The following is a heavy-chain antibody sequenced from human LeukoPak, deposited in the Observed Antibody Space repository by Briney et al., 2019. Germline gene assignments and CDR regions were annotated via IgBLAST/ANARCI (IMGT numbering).Heavy chain of an antibody. CDR2: MGRDGTTT. D-gene: IGHD3-10*01. V-gene: IGHV3-74*01. J-gene: IGHJ4*02. CDR1: GFTFSNYW. CDR3: AKRPRGNYLDPFDY. Sequence: GGSLRLSCAASGFTFSNYWMHWVRQAPGKGLVWVSRMGRDGTTTTYADSVKGRFTISRDNSKNRLYLQMNSLRAEDTAVYYCAKRPRGNYLDPFDYWGQGTLVTVSS.